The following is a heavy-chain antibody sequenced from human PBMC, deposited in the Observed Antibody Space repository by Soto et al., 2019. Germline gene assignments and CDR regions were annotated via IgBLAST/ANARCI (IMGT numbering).Heavy chain of an antibody. CDR1: GGTFSSYA. D-gene: IGHD2-2*02. CDR2: IIPIFGTA. J-gene: IGHJ5*02. V-gene: IGHV1-69*13. CDR3: ARDRGYCSSTSCYIDWFDP. Sequence: SVKVSCKASGGTFSSYAISWVRQAPGQGLEWMGGIIPIFGTANYAQKFQGRVTITADESTSTAYMELSSLRSEDTAVYYCARDRGYCSSTSCYIDWFDPWGQATLVTVSS.